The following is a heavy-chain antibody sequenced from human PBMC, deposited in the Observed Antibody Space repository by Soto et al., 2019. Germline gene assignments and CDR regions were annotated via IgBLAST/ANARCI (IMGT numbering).Heavy chain of an antibody. CDR1: GFTFSSYG. D-gene: IGHD3-22*01. CDR2: ISYDGSNK. V-gene: IGHV3-30*18. Sequence: QVQLVESGGGVVQPGRSLRLSCAASGFTFSSYGMHWVRQAPGKGLEWVAVISYDGSNKYYADSVKGRFTISRDNSKNXLYLQMNSLRAEDTAVYYCAKGSEVVISDYYGMDVWGQGTTVTVSS. J-gene: IGHJ6*02. CDR3: AKGSEVVISDYYGMDV.